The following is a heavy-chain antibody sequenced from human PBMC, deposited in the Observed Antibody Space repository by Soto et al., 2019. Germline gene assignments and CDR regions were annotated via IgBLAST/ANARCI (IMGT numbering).Heavy chain of an antibody. CDR2: IVVGSGNT. J-gene: IGHJ6*02. Sequence: ASVKVSCKASGFTFTSSAVQWVRQARGQRLEWIGWIVVGSGNTNYAQKFQERVTITRDMSTSTAYMELSSLRSEDTAVYYCAADQAGDYYGSGSYRYYYYYGMDVWGQGTTVTVSS. V-gene: IGHV1-58*01. D-gene: IGHD3-10*01. CDR3: AADQAGDYYGSGSYRYYYYYGMDV. CDR1: GFTFTSSA.